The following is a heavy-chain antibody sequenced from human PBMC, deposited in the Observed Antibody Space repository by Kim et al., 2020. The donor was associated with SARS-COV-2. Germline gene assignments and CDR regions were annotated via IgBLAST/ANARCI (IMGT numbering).Heavy chain of an antibody. V-gene: IGHV1-46*01. D-gene: IGHD2-2*01. CDR2: INPSNGDT. CDR3: AREIPDTPYFDY. CDR1: GYSFTRHY. Sequence: ASVKVSCKASGYSFTRHYMHWVRQAPGQGLEWMGMINPSNGDTGYAQTFRNRATVTRDTSTTTVYMELSSLRSEDTAVYFCAREIPDTPYFDYWGQGAQV. J-gene: IGHJ4*02.